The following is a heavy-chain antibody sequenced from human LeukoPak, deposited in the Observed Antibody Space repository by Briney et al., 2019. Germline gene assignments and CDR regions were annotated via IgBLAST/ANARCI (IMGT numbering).Heavy chain of an antibody. CDR2: ISPADSNT. CDR3: ARDYGDKSLDF. J-gene: IGHJ4*02. CDR1: GYIFTTYW. V-gene: IGHV5-51*01. Sequence: GESLRISCKGSGYIFTTYWISWVRQMPGKGLEWMGIISPADSNTRYSPSFQGQVTISVDKSITTAYLQWSSLKASDTAMYYCARDYGDKSLDFWGQGTQVTVSS. D-gene: IGHD4-17*01.